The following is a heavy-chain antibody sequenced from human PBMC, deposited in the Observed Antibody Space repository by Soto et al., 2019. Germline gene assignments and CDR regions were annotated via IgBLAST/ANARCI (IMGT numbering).Heavy chain of an antibody. CDR2: INHSGST. CDR1: GGSFSGYY. CDR3: ARGFGGY. D-gene: IGHD3-16*01. Sequence: SETLSLTCAVYGGSFSGYYWSWIRQPPGKGLEWIGEINHSGSTNYNPSLKSRVTISVDTSKNQFSLKLSSVTAADTAVYYCARGFGGYWGQGTLVTVSS. J-gene: IGHJ4*02. V-gene: IGHV4-34*01.